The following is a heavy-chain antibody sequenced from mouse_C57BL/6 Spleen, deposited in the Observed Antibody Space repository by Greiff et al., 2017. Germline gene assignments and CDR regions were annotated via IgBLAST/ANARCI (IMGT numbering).Heavy chain of an antibody. Sequence: DVLLVESGGGLVKPGGSLKLSCAASGFTFSDYGMHWVRQAPEKGLEWVAYISSGSSTIYYADTVKGRFTISRDNAKNTLFLQMTSLRSEDTAMYYCARKAYDYDDFDYAMGDWGQGTSVTVSS. CDR2: ISSGSSTI. CDR3: ARKAYDYDDFDYAMGD. D-gene: IGHD2-4*01. V-gene: IGHV5-17*01. J-gene: IGHJ4*01. CDR1: GFTFSDYG.